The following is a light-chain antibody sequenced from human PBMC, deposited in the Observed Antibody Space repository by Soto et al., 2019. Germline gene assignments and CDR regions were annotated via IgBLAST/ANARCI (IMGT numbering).Light chain of an antibody. Sequence: DIQMTQSPPSLSASVGDRVTISCRTSQSISSYVSWYQQTPGKAPKLLIYAASTLQSGVPSRFSGSGSGTDFTLTISCLQSEDFATYYCQQYYSYPWTFGQGTKVDIK. CDR3: QQYYSYPWT. V-gene: IGKV1-39*01. CDR1: QSISSY. CDR2: AAS. J-gene: IGKJ1*01.